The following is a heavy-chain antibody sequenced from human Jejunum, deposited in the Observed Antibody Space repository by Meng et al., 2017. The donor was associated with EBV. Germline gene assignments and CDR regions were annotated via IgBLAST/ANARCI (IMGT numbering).Heavy chain of an antibody. CDR3: ARLGGYASGTYYPIDP. CDR2: INHGGGA. J-gene: IGHJ5*02. CDR1: VGSFSDYY. V-gene: IGHV4-34*01. D-gene: IGHD3-10*01. Sequence: QVQLPQWVRRLLNPSESLSLTCCVYVGSFSDYYWTWIRQPPGKGLEWIGEINHGGGAIYNPSLKSRVTISVDTSKNQFSLKLSSVTAADTAVYYCARLGGYASGTYYPIDPWGQGTLVTVSS.